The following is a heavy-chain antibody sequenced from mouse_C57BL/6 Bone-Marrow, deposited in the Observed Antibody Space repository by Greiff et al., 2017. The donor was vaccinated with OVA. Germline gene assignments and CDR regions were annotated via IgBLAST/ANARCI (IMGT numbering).Heavy chain of an antibody. J-gene: IGHJ2*01. D-gene: IGHD2-4*01. CDR1: GYTFTDYY. CDR2: INPNNGGT. CDR3: ARGIYDYDPYFDY. V-gene: IGHV1-26*01. Sequence: EVQLQQSGPELVKPGASVKISCKASGYTFTDYYMNWVKQSHGKSLEWIGDINPNNGGTSYNQKFKGKATLTVDKSSSTAYMELRSLTSEDSAVYYCARGIYDYDPYFDYWGQGTTLTVSS.